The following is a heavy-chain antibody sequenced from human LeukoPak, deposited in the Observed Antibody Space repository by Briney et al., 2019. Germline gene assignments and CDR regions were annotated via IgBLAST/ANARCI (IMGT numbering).Heavy chain of an antibody. J-gene: IGHJ4*02. Sequence: PSETLSLTCTVSGGSISSYYWTWLRQPAGKGLEGIGRIHASGSTSSTPSLKSCFTVSLDTSKNQFSLKLSSMTAADTAVYYCARYSSSWYYFDYWGQGTLVTVSS. CDR3: ARYSSSWYYFDY. CDR2: IHASGST. CDR1: GGSISSYY. D-gene: IGHD6-13*01. V-gene: IGHV4-4*07.